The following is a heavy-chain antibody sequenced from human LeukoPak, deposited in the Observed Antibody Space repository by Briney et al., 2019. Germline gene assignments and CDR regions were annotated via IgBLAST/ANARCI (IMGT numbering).Heavy chain of an antibody. J-gene: IGHJ4*02. CDR2: VNSDGSIA. CDR3: ARDRGSTEFDY. Sequence: PGGSLRLSCAASGFTFDDYGMSWVRQAPGKGLVWVSRVNSDGSIASYADSVKGRFTISRDNAKNTLYLQMNSLRAEDTAIYYCARDRGSTEFDYWGQGTLVTVSS. V-gene: IGHV3-74*01. CDR1: GFTFDDYG. D-gene: IGHD1-26*01.